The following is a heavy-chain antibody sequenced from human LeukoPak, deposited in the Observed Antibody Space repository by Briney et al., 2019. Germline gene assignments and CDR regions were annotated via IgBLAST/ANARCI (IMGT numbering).Heavy chain of an antibody. CDR1: GGSFSGYY. V-gene: IGHV4-34*01. CDR2: INHSGST. J-gene: IGHJ4*02. D-gene: IGHD6-13*01. CDR3: ARSRYSSSWPYFDY. Sequence: PSETLSLTCAVYGGSFSGYYWSWIRQPPGKGLEWIGEINHSGSTNYNPSLKSRVTISVDTSKNQFSLKLSSVTAADTAVYYCARSRYSSSWPYFDYWGQGTLVTVS.